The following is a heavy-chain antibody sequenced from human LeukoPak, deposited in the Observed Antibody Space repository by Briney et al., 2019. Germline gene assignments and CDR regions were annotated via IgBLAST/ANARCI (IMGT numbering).Heavy chain of an antibody. CDR1: GFSLSSSGVG. CDR2: IYWNDDK. V-gene: IGHV2-5*01. Sequence: SGPTLVKPTQTLTLTCTFSGFSLSSSGVGVGWIRQPPGRALEWLAVIYWNDDKRYSPSLKNRLTITKDTSKNQVVLTMTNMDPVDTATYYCAHGSGYFDFWGQGTLVTVSS. D-gene: IGHD3-3*01. J-gene: IGHJ4*02. CDR3: AHGSGYFDF.